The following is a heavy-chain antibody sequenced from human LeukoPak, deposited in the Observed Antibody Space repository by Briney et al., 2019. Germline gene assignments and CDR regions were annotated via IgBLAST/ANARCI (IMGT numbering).Heavy chain of an antibody. V-gene: IGHV3-30*02. D-gene: IGHD2/OR15-2a*01. Sequence: SGGSLRLSCETSGLTFSHYGIHWVRQVPGMGLEWVAFIKYDGSKIYYAESVQGRFTISRDNSKNNLFLQMTRMRPQDTAVYYCATDGIPSATALANWGQGTLVTVSS. J-gene: IGHJ4*02. CDR3: ATDGIPSATALAN. CDR1: GLTFSHYG. CDR2: IKYDGSKI.